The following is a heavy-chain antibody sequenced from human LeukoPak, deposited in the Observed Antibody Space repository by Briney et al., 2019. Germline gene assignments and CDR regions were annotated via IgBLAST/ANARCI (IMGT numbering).Heavy chain of an antibody. D-gene: IGHD2-2*01. CDR3: ARRCSSTSCPLGFDP. CDR2: MNPNSGNT. Sequence: GVSVKVSCKASGYTFTSYDINWVRQATGQGLEWMGWMNPNSGNTGYAQKFQGRVTMTRNTSISTAYMELSSLRSEDTAVYYCARRCSSTSCPLGFDPWGQGTLVTVSS. J-gene: IGHJ5*02. V-gene: IGHV1-8*01. CDR1: GYTFTSYD.